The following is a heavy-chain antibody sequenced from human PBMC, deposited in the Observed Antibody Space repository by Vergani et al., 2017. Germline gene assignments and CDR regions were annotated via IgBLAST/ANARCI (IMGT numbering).Heavy chain of an antibody. Sequence: QVQLQESGPGLVKPSETLSLTCAVSGYSISSGYYWGWIRPPPGKGLEWIGSIYHSGSTYYNPSLKSRVTISVDTSKNQFSLKLSSVTAADTAVYYCARSLGVAAIYYFDYWGQGTLVTVSS. CDR3: ARSLGVAAIYYFDY. CDR2: IYHSGST. V-gene: IGHV4-38-2*01. CDR1: GYSISSGYY. J-gene: IGHJ4*02. D-gene: IGHD2-15*01.